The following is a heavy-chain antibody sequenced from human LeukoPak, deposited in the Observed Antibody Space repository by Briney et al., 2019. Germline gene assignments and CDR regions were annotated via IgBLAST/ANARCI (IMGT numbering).Heavy chain of an antibody. CDR1: GFPFNAYW. Sequence: GGSLRLSCAASGFPFNAYWMTRVRQAPGKGLEWVANIRQDGDTKYYVDSVKGRFTISRDNAMNSLYLQMNSLRAEDTAIYYCARSLPYGTTWYGRSDFWGQGTLVTVFS. V-gene: IGHV3-7*03. CDR3: ARSLPYGTTWYGRSDF. D-gene: IGHD6-13*01. J-gene: IGHJ4*02. CDR2: IRQDGDTK.